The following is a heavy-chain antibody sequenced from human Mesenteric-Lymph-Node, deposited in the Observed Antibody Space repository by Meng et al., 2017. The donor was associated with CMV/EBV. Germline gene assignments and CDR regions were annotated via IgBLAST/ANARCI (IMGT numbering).Heavy chain of an antibody. D-gene: IGHD2-21*01. CDR1: GFTFDDYG. CDR3: ARDSCGGDCYLDY. CDR2: INWNGGST. Sequence: GESLKISCAASGFTFDDYGMSWVRQAPGKGLEWVSGINWNGGSTGYADSVKGRFTISRDNAKNSLYLQMNSLRAEDTALYYCARDSCGGDCYLDYWGQGTLVTVSS. J-gene: IGHJ4*02. V-gene: IGHV3-20*04.